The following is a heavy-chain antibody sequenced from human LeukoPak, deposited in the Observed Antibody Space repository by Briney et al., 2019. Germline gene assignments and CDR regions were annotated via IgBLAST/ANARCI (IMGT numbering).Heavy chain of an antibody. D-gene: IGHD3-9*01. CDR2: ISGSGGNT. Sequence: PGGSLRLSCAASGFTFNSYAMNWVRQAPGKGLEWVSGISGSGGNTYFADSVKGRFTISRDNSKNTLYLQMNSLRAEDTAVYYCATRNDWRAFDIWGQGTMVTVSS. J-gene: IGHJ3*02. CDR3: ATRNDWRAFDI. V-gene: IGHV3-23*01. CDR1: GFTFNSYA.